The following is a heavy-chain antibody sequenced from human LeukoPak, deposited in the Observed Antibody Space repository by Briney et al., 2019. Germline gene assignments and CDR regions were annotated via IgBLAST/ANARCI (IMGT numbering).Heavy chain of an antibody. V-gene: IGHV1-69*06. CDR1: GGTFSSYA. D-gene: IGHD5-12*01. CDR3: ASRAEDGYSGYDYYY. Sequence: GSSVKVSCKASGGTFSSYAISWVRQAPGQGLEWMGGIIPIFGTANYAQKFQGRVTITADKSTSTAYMELSSLRSEDTAVYYCASRAEDGYSGYDYYYWGQGTLVTVSS. J-gene: IGHJ4*02. CDR2: IIPIFGTA.